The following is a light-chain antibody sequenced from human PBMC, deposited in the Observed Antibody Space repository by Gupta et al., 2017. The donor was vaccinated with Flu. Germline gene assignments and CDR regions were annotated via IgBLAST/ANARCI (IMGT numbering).Light chain of an antibody. CDR1: QSLLHSNGYNY. J-gene: IGKJ2*03. CDR2: LGS. Sequence: DIVMTQSALSLPVTPGEPASISCRSSQSLLHSNGYNYLDWDLQKPGQSPQLLIYLGSNRASGVPDRFSGSGSGTDFTLKISRVEADDVGVYYCMQALQTPYSFGRGTKLEIK. V-gene: IGKV2-28*01. CDR3: MQALQTPYS.